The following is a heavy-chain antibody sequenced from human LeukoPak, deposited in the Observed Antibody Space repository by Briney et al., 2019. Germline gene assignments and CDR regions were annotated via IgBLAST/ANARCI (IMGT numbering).Heavy chain of an antibody. CDR2: ISVGAEYI. D-gene: IGHD3-3*01. CDR3: ASGPPFLKYFEY. Sequence: GGSLRLSCAASGFTFSTYVMNWFSQAPGKGLEWVSTISVGAEYIFYADSVKGRFTISRDDSNNALYLQMHSLRAEGTALYYCASGPPFLKYFEYWGQGTLVTVSS. V-gene: IGHV3-23*01. J-gene: IGHJ4*02. CDR1: GFTFSTYV.